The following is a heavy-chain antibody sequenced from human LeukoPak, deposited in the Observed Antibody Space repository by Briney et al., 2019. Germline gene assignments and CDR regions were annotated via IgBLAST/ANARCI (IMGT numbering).Heavy chain of an antibody. Sequence: GGSLRLSCTASGFTFGDYAMSWVRQAPGKGLEWVGFIRSKAYGGTTEYAASVKGRFTISRDDSKSIAYLQMNSLKTEDTAVYYSTRAMITFGGVIVIPGDYWGQGTLVTVSS. J-gene: IGHJ4*02. CDR1: GFTFGDYA. V-gene: IGHV3-49*04. CDR3: TRAMITFGGVIVIPGDY. D-gene: IGHD3-16*02. CDR2: IRSKAYGGTT.